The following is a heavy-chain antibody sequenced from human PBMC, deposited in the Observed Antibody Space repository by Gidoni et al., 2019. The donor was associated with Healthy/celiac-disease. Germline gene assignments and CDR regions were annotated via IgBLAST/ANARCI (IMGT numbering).Heavy chain of an antibody. D-gene: IGHD2-2*01. V-gene: IGHV3-23*01. J-gene: IGHJ3*02. CDR3: AKDLGHCSSTSCYGAALGGAFDI. CDR2: ISGSGGST. Sequence: EVKQLESGGGLVQPGGSLRLSCATAGFPFIRHALNWVRQAPGKGLAWFSAISGSGGSTYYADSLKGRCTISRDNSKNKLYLQMNSLRAEDTAVYYCAKDLGHCSSTSCYGAALGGAFDIWGQGTMVTVSS. CDR1: GFPFIRHA.